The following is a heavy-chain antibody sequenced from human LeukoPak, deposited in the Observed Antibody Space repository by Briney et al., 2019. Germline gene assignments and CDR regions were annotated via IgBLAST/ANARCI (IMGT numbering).Heavy chain of an antibody. J-gene: IGHJ4*02. D-gene: IGHD2-15*01. V-gene: IGHV1-69*06. CDR3: ARYPYCSGGSCYSGGDY. CDR2: IIPIFGTA. CDR1: GGTFSGYA. Sequence: ASVKVSCKASGGTFSGYAISWVRQAPGQGLEWMGGIIPIFGTANYAQKFQGRVTITADKSTSTAYMELSSLGSEDTAVYYCARYPYCSGGSCYSGGDYWGQGTLVTVSS.